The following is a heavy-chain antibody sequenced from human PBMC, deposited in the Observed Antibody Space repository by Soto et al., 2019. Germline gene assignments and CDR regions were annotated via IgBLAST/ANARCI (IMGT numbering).Heavy chain of an antibody. J-gene: IGHJ5*02. CDR3: ARELHSPYNWFDP. CDR2: IIPIFGTA. CDR1: GGTFSSYA. Sequence: SVKVSCKASGGTFSSYAISWVRQAPGQGLEWMGGIIPIFGTANYAQKFQGRVTITADESTSTAYMELSSLRSEDTAVYYCARELHSPYNWFDPWGQGTLVTVSS. V-gene: IGHV1-69*13. D-gene: IGHD4-4*01.